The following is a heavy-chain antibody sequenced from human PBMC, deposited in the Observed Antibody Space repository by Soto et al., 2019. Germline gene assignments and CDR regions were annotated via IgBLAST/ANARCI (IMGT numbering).Heavy chain of an antibody. CDR1: GHTFTGHH. CDR2: IDLDSSHT. D-gene: IGHD7-27*01. V-gene: IGHV1-2*02. J-gene: IGHJ4*02. Sequence: QVQLVQSGPEVKMPGASVKVSCKASGHTFTGHHMHWVRQAPGQGLEWMAYIDLDSSHTKYAQRFQGRVTTTRDTSITAAYMELSGLRSDDTALYYCGLEPTGTGGFDYWGQGTVLTVSS. CDR3: GLEPTGTGGFDY.